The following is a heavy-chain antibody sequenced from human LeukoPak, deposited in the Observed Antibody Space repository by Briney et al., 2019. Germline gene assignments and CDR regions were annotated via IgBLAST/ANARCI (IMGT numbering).Heavy chain of an antibody. CDR2: INPNSGGT. CDR3: ARAAGYSSSPAGGGYYFDY. V-gene: IGHV1-2*02. J-gene: IGHJ4*02. CDR1: GGTFSSYA. D-gene: IGHD6-13*01. Sequence: GSSVKVSCKASGGTFSSYAISWVRQAPGQGLEWMGWINPNSGGTNYAQKFQGRVTMTRDTSISTAYMELSRLRSDDTAVYYCARAAGYSSSPAGGGYYFDYWGQGTLVTVSS.